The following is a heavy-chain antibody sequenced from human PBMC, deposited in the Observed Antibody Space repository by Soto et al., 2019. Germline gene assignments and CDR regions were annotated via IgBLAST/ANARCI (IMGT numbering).Heavy chain of an antibody. J-gene: IGHJ3*02. CDR1: GYTFTSYG. CDR2: ISAYNGNT. D-gene: IGHD3-10*01. V-gene: IGHV1-18*01. Sequence: ASVKVSCKASGYTFTSYGISWVRQAPGQGLEWMGWISAYNGNTNYAQKLQGRVTMTTDTSTSTAYMELRSLRSDDTAVYYCARYLMLWFGPYDAFDIWGQGTMVTVSS. CDR3: ARYLMLWFGPYDAFDI.